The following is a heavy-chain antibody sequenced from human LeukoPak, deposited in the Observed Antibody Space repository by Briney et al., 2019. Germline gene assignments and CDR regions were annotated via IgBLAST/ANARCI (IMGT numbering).Heavy chain of an antibody. D-gene: IGHD6-19*01. CDR3: AKAIGIEAVAGIGY. V-gene: IGHV3-30*02. J-gene: IGHJ4*02. Sequence: GGSLRLSCAASGFTFSSYGMHWVRQAPGKGLEWVAFIRYDGSNKYYADSVKGRFTISRDNSKNTLYLQMNSLRAEDTAVYYCAKAIGIEAVAGIGYWGQGTLVTVSS. CDR2: IRYDGSNK. CDR1: GFTFSSYG.